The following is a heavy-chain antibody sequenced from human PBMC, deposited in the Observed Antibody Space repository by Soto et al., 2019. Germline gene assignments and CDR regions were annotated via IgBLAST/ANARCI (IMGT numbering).Heavy chain of an antibody. V-gene: IGHV3-23*01. Sequence: EVQLLESGGGLVQPGGSLRLSCAASGFTFSNYAVTWVRQAPGKGLEWVSTISGSGGSTYYADSVKGRFTISRDNSKNTLYLQMNGLRAEDTAVYYCAKDQGSSWYEIDYWGQGTRVTVSS. CDR3: AKDQGSSWYEIDY. CDR1: GFTFSNYA. CDR2: ISGSGGST. J-gene: IGHJ4*02. D-gene: IGHD6-13*01.